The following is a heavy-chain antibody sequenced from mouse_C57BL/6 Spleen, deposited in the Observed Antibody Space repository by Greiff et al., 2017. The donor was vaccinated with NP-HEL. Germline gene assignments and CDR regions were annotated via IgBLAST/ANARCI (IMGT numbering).Heavy chain of an antibody. CDR1: GYTFTSYW. CDR2: IYPSDSET. J-gene: IGHJ4*01. D-gene: IGHD2-4*01. CDR3: ASYDYDGMDY. Sequence: QVQLQQPGAELVRPGSSVKLSCKASGYTFTSYWMDLVKQRPGQGLEWIGNIYPSDSETHYNQQFKDKATLTVDKSSSTAYRQLSSLTSEDSAVYYCASYDYDGMDYWGQGTSVTVSS. V-gene: IGHV1-61*01.